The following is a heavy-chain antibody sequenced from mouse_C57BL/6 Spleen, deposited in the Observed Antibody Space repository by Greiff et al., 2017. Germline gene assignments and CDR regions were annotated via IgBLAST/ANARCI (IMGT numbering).Heavy chain of an antibody. CDR3: TRKTTVPSRYFDV. J-gene: IGHJ1*03. CDR1: GYTFTDYE. V-gene: IGHV1-15*01. Sequence: VKLMESGAELVRPGASVTLSCKASGYTFTDYEMHWVKQTPVHGLEWIGAIDPETGGTAYNQKFKGKAILTADKSSSTAYMELRSLTSEDSAVYYCTRKTTVPSRYFDVWGTGTTVTVSS. D-gene: IGHD1-1*01. CDR2: IDPETGGT.